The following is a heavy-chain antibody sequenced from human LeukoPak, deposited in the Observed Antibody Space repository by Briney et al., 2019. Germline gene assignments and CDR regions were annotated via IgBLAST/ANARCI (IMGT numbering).Heavy chain of an antibody. D-gene: IGHD2-2*02. V-gene: IGHV3-30*04. J-gene: IGHJ4*02. Sequence: GGSLRLSCAASGFTFSSYAMHWVRQAPGKGLEWVAVISYDGSNKYYADSVKGRSTISRDNSKNTLYLQMNSLRAEDTAVYYCARDLYGFDYWGQGTLVTVSS. CDR1: GFTFSSYA. CDR2: ISYDGSNK. CDR3: ARDLYGFDY.